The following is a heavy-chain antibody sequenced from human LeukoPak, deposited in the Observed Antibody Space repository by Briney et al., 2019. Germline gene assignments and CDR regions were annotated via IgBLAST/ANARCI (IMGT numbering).Heavy chain of an antibody. Sequence: ASVKVSCKASGYTFTSYDFNWVRQATGQRPEWMGWMSPNSGDTGYAQKFQDRVTMTRNTSISTTYMELSSLRSDDTAVYYCARGPPNWGYDYWGPGTLVTVSS. CDR2: MSPNSGDT. J-gene: IGHJ4*02. V-gene: IGHV1-8*01. CDR3: ARGPPNWGYDY. CDR1: GYTFTSYD. D-gene: IGHD7-27*01.